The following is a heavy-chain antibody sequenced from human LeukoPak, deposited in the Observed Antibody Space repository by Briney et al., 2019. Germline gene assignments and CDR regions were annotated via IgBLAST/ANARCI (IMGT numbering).Heavy chain of an antibody. CDR1: GRTFSSYA. Sequence: SVKVSYKASGRTFSSYAISWVRQAPGQGLEWMGGIIPIFGTANYAQKFQGRVTITADESTSTAYMELSSLRSEDTAVYYCAASGEEESSGYSDYWGQGTLVTVSS. V-gene: IGHV1-69*13. D-gene: IGHD3-22*01. CDR2: IIPIFGTA. CDR3: AASGEEESSGYSDY. J-gene: IGHJ4*02.